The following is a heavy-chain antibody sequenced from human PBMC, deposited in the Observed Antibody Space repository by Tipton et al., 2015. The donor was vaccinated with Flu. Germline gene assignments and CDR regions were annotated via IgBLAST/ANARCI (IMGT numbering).Heavy chain of an antibody. CDR2: INSDGSTT. J-gene: IGHJ4*02. CDR1: GFIFSSYW. D-gene: IGHD6-19*01. V-gene: IGHV3-74*03. Sequence: SLRLSCAASGFIFSSYWMHWVRQAPGKGLVWISRINSDGSTTTYADSVKGRFTVSRDNAKNTLYLQMNSLRAEDTAVYYCARGYRPNSSDSYYFDYWGQGTLVTVSS. CDR3: ARGYRPNSSDSYYFDY.